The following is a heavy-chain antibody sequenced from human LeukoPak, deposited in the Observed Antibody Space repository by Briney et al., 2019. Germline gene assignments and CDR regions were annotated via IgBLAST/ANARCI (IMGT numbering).Heavy chain of an antibody. J-gene: IGHJ4*02. CDR2: ISSSSSYI. D-gene: IGHD6-6*01. Sequence: VGSLRLSCAASGFTFSSYSMNWVRQAPGKGLEWVSSISSSSSYIYYADSVKGRFTISRDNAKNSLYLQMNSLRAEDTAVYYCAREQQLVPFDYWGQGTLVTVSS. CDR3: AREQQLVPFDY. V-gene: IGHV3-21*01. CDR1: GFTFSSYS.